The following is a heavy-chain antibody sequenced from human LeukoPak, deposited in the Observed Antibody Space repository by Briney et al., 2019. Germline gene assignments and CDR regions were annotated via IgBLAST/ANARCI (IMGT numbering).Heavy chain of an antibody. Sequence: SVKVSCKASGGTFSSYAISWVRQAPGQGLEWMGGIIPIFGTANYAQKFKGRVTITTDESTSTAYMELSSLRSEDTAVYYCAREGSMGTGSPPFDPWGQGTLVTVSS. V-gene: IGHV1-69*05. CDR2: IIPIFGTA. D-gene: IGHD1-1*01. J-gene: IGHJ5*02. CDR3: AREGSMGTGSPPFDP. CDR1: GGTFSSYA.